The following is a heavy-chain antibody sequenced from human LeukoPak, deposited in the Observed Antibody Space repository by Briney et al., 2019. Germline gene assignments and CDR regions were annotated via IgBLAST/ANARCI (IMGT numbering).Heavy chain of an antibody. J-gene: IGHJ4*02. D-gene: IGHD3-3*01. CDR3: ARAGDQIDFWSGYPALDY. Sequence: GGSLRLSCAASGFTFSSYGMHWVRQAPGKGLEWVAVISYDGSNKYYADSVKGRFTISRDNSKNTLYLQMNSLRAEDTAVYYCARAGDQIDFWSGYPALDYWGQGTLVTVSS. CDR1: GFTFSSYG. V-gene: IGHV3-30*03. CDR2: ISYDGSNK.